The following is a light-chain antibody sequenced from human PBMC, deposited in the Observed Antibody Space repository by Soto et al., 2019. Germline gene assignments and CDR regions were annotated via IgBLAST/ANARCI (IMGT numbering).Light chain of an antibody. CDR1: QSVSSY. J-gene: IGKJ4*01. CDR3: QQRSKGLT. V-gene: IGKV3-11*01. Sequence: NVLTQSPATLSMSPGERATLSCRASQSVSSYLAWYQQKPGQAPRLLIYDASNRATGIPARFSGSGSGTDFTLTFCSLEPEDFAVYYCQQRSKGLTCGGGTKVDIK. CDR2: DAS.